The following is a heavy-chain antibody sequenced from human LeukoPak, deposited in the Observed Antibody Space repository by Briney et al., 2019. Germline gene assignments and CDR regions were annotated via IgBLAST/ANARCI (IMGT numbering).Heavy chain of an antibody. J-gene: IGHJ6*03. CDR1: GFTFSSYA. Sequence: GGSLRLSCAASGFTFSSYAMHWVRQAPGKGLEYVSAISSNGGSTYYANSVKGRFTISRDNSKNTQYLQMGSLRAEDMAVYYCARGRGYSGYDPDYYYYMDVWGKGTTVTISS. D-gene: IGHD5-12*01. CDR2: ISSNGGST. V-gene: IGHV3-64*01. CDR3: ARGRGYSGYDPDYYYYMDV.